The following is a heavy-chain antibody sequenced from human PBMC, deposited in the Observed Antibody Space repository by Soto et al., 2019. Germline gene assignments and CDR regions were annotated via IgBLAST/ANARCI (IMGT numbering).Heavy chain of an antibody. CDR2: INQSGFT. CDR3: ARFPFDRSSWTNPRYFDY. J-gene: IGHJ4*02. D-gene: IGHD6-13*01. CDR1: GGSFSGYY. V-gene: IGHV4-34*01. Sequence: QVQLQQWGAGLLRPAETLSLTCAVYGGSFSGYYWTWIRQPPGKGLEWIGEINQSGFTSYNPSLESRVIMSVDTSKNQFSLRLSSVTAADTAVYYCARFPFDRSSWTNPRYFDYWGQGTLVTASS.